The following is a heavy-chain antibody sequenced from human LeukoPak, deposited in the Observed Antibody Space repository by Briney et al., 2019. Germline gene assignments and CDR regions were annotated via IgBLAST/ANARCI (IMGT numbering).Heavy chain of an antibody. V-gene: IGHV1-2*02. CDR3: ARDGSVPYDY. CDR2: INPNSGGT. Sequence: ASVTVSCKASGYTFTTYYIHWVRQAPGQGFEWMGWINPNSGGTSYAQKFQGRVTVTRDTSITTAYMELSSLRSDDTAVYYCARDGSVPYDYWGQGTLVTVSS. CDR1: GYTFTTYY. J-gene: IGHJ4*02.